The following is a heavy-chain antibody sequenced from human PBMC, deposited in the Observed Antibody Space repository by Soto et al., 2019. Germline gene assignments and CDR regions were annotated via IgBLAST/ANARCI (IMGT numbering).Heavy chain of an antibody. J-gene: IGHJ4*02. CDR2: IWHDGKNK. CDR1: GFTFSNYG. Sequence: GGSLRLSCAASGFTFSNYGLHWVRQAPSKGLEWVAIIWHDGKNKYYADSVKGRFTISRDNSKNTLYLQMNSLRAEDTAVYYCAKEGYCISTSCPSDYWGQGTLVTVSS. CDR3: AKEGYCISTSCPSDY. D-gene: IGHD2-2*01. V-gene: IGHV3-30*02.